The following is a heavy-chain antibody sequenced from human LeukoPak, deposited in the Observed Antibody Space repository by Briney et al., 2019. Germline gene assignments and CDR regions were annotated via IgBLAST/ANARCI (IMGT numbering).Heavy chain of an antibody. J-gene: IGHJ6*02. D-gene: IGHD6-13*01. Sequence: ASVKVSCMASGYTFTTFDINWVRQATGQGLECMGWMNPHSDNTAYAQKFQGRVTMTRNTSISTAYMQLSSLRSEDTAVYYCARYSSSWTGGYGMDVWGQGTTVTVSS. CDR3: ARYSSSWTGGYGMDV. V-gene: IGHV1-8*01. CDR2: MNPHSDNT. CDR1: GYTFTTFD.